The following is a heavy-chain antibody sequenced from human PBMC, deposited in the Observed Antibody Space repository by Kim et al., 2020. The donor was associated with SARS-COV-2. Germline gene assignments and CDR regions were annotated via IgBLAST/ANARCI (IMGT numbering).Heavy chain of an antibody. CDR3: ARDTGDYVWGSYRYTGFDY. J-gene: IGHJ4*02. D-gene: IGHD3-16*02. Sequence: GRFTISRDNAKNSLYLQMNSLRAEDTAVYYCARDTGDYVWGSYRYTGFDYWGQGTLVTVSS. V-gene: IGHV3-11*06.